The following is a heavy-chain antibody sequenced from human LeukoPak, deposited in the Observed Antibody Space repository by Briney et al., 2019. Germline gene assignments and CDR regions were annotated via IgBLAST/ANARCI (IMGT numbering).Heavy chain of an antibody. CDR2: INPNSGGT. Sequence: ASVKVSCKASGYPFTGYYMHWVRQAPGQGLEWMGWINPNSGGTNYAQKFQGRVTMTRDTSISTAYMELSRLRSDDTAVYYCARSPYGSGSYPQYWGQGTLVTVSS. D-gene: IGHD3-10*01. CDR3: ARSPYGSGSYPQY. J-gene: IGHJ4*02. CDR1: GYPFTGYY. V-gene: IGHV1-2*02.